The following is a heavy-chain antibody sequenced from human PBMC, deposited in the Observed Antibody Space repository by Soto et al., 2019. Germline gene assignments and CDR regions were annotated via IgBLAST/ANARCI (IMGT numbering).Heavy chain of an antibody. CDR3: ATRPRYYDSSGYYYFFDY. D-gene: IGHD3-22*01. V-gene: IGHV4-39*01. Sequence: SETLSLTCTVSGGSISSSSYYWGWIRQTPGKGLEWIGSIYYSGSTYYNPSLKSRVTISVDTSKNQFSLKLSSVTAADTAVYYCATRPRYYDSSGYYYFFDYWGQGTLVTVSS. CDR2: IYYSGST. J-gene: IGHJ4*02. CDR1: GGSISSSSYY.